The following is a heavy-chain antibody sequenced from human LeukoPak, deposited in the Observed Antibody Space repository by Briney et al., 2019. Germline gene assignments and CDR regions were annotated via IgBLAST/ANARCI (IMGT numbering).Heavy chain of an antibody. J-gene: IGHJ4*02. D-gene: IGHD1-26*01. Sequence: PGRSLRLSCAASGFTFDDYAMHWVRQAPGKGLEWVSAISGSGGSTYYADSVKGRFTISRDNSKNTLYLQMNSLRAEDTAVYYCAKDYSGSYWWGQGTLVTVSS. CDR3: AKDYSGSYW. CDR1: GFTFDDYA. CDR2: ISGSGGST. V-gene: IGHV3-23*01.